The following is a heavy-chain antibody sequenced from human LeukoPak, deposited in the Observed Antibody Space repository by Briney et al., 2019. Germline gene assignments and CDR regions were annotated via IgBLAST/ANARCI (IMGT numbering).Heavy chain of an antibody. CDR3: ARAPLTGRAGTGFGP. CDR1: GGTFSSYA. CDR2: IIPILGIA. D-gene: IGHD3-9*01. V-gene: IGHV1-69*04. Sequence: ASVKVSCKASGGTFSSYAISWVRQAPGQGLEWMGRIIPILGIANYAQKFQGRVTITADKSTSTAYMELSSLRSEDTAVYYCARAPLTGRAGTGFGPWGQGTLVTVSS. J-gene: IGHJ5*02.